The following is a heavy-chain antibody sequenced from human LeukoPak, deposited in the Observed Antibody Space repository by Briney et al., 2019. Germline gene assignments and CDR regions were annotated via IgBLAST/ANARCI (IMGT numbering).Heavy chain of an antibody. Sequence: GGSLRLSCAASGFTVSNNYMSWVRQAPGKGLEWVSVIYSGGGTSYADSVKGRFLISRDNSKNILYLQMSSLRAEDTAVYYCARESSGYYFGYWGQGTLVTVSS. CDR1: GFTVSNNY. CDR2: IYSGGGT. V-gene: IGHV3-53*01. J-gene: IGHJ4*02. D-gene: IGHD3-22*01. CDR3: ARESSGYYFGY.